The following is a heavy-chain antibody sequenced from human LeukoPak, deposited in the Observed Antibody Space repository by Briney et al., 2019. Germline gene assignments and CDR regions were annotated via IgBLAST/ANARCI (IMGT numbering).Heavy chain of an antibody. CDR2: ISYDGSNK. Sequence: PGGSLRLSCAASGFTFSSYGMHWVRQAPGKGLEWVAVISYDGSNKYYADSVKGRFTISRDNSKNTLYLQMNSLRAEDTAVYYCANNWYNNWNFFRWGQGTLVTVSS. D-gene: IGHD1-7*01. CDR1: GFTFSSYG. CDR3: ANNWYNNWNFFR. V-gene: IGHV3-30*18. J-gene: IGHJ4*02.